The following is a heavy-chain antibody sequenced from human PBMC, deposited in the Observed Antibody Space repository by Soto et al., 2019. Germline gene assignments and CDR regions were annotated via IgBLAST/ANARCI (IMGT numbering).Heavy chain of an antibody. CDR1: GYSFTNYW. J-gene: IGHJ3*01. CDR2: IYPSDSNT. D-gene: IGHD4-17*01. V-gene: IGHV5-51*01. CDR3: ARPLDYGETFDV. Sequence: PGASLKISCKGSGYSFTNYWIGWVRQMPGKGLEWMGVIYPSDSNTRYSPSFQGQVTISVDKSINTAYLQWSSLKASDTAIYFCARPLDYGETFDVWGQGTMVTVS.